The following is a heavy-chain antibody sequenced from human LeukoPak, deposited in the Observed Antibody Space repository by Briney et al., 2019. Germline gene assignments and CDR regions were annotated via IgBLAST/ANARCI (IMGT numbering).Heavy chain of an antibody. D-gene: IGHD1-1*01. Sequence: GASVKVSCKASGYTFTSYAMHWVRQAPGQRLEWMGWINAGNGNTKYSQKFQGRVTVTRDTSASTAYMELSSLRSEDTAVFYCARDWATTGFDYWGQGTLVTVSS. CDR3: ARDWATTGFDY. CDR2: INAGNGNT. CDR1: GYTFTSYA. V-gene: IGHV1-3*01. J-gene: IGHJ4*02.